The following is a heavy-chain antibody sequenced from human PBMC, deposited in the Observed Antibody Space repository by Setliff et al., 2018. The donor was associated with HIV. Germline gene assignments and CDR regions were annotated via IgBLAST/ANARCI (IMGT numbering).Heavy chain of an antibody. J-gene: IGHJ4*02. Sequence: SLRLSCAASGFTFSSYGMHWVRQAPGKGLGWVAVIWYEGSNKYYAGSGKGRFTISRDNSKNRLYLQVNSLRAEDTAVYYCAKDPVRFSSSWYYFDYWGQGTLVTVSS. CDR3: AKDPVRFSSSWYYFDY. D-gene: IGHD6-13*01. V-gene: IGHV3-33*06. CDR1: GFTFSSYG. CDR2: IWYEGSNK.